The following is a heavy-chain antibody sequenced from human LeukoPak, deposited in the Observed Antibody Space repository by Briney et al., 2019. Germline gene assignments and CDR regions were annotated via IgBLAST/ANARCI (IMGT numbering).Heavy chain of an antibody. CDR3: ARGDEKYGSGSYDYHYGMDV. D-gene: IGHD3-10*01. CDR2: INPKSGGT. J-gene: IGHJ6*02. CDR1: GYSFTGYY. V-gene: IGHV1-2*02. Sequence: ASVKVSCKASGYSFTGYYIHWVRQAAGQGLDWLGWINPKSGGTNFAQKFQGRATVTRDTSINTAYMELARLRSDDTAVYYCARGDEKYGSGSYDYHYGMDVWGQGTTVTVSS.